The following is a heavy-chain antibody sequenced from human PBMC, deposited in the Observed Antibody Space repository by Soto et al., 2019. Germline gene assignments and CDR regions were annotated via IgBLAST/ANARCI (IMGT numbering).Heavy chain of an antibody. CDR1: GFSFSTYG. D-gene: IGHD6-19*01. CDR2: ISGRGDST. V-gene: IGHV3-23*01. J-gene: IGHJ4*02. Sequence: GGSLRLSCAASGFSFSTYGMSWVRQAPGKGLEWVSGISGRGDSTYNADSVKGRFTISRDNSKSTVYLQMNKLRVEDTAVYYCAKGTRSSAWLLDYWCQGSMVTVSS. CDR3: AKGTRSSAWLLDY.